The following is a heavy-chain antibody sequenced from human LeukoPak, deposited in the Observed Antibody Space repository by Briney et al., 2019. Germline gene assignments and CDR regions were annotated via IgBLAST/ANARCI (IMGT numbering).Heavy chain of an antibody. V-gene: IGHV3-9*03. D-gene: IGHD6-19*01. CDR2: ISWNSGSI. J-gene: IGHJ5*02. CDR3: AKGHSSGWYGEDWFDP. Sequence: GGSLRLSYAASGFTFDDYAMHWVRQAPGKGLEWVSGISWNSGSIGYADSVKGRFTISRDNAKNSLYLQMNSLRAEDMALYYCAKGHSSGWYGEDWFDPWGQGTLVTVSS. CDR1: GFTFDDYA.